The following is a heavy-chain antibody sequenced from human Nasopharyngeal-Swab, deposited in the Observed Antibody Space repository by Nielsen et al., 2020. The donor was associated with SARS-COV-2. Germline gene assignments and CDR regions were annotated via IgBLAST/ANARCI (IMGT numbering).Heavy chain of an antibody. Sequence: SLKISCEASGFTISRYGMHWVRQAPGKGLEWVTFISYDGSVKYYADSVKGRFTISTDVSNNTLYLQMNSLRVEDTAIYYCTKGAQLGDYWGQGTLVPSPQ. J-gene: IGHJ4*02. CDR1: GFTISRYG. CDR3: TKGAQLGDY. CDR2: ISYDGSVK. D-gene: IGHD6-13*01. V-gene: IGHV3-30*18.